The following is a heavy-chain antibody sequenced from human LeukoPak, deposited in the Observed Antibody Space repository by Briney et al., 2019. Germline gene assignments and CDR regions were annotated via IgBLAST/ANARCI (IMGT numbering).Heavy chain of an antibody. CDR3: AREEVSVISDTCCSGLGY. D-gene: IGHD3-10*01. J-gene: IGHJ4*02. CDR1: GYTFTCVY. CDR2: INPNSGGT. Sequence: AAVKVSCKASGYTFTCVYLHWVRQPPGQGLEWMGWINPNSGGTNYAQKLQDRVTMTRDTSINTAYMELGSLRSDDTAVYYCAREEVSVISDTCCSGLGYWGQGTLVTVSS. V-gene: IGHV1-2*02.